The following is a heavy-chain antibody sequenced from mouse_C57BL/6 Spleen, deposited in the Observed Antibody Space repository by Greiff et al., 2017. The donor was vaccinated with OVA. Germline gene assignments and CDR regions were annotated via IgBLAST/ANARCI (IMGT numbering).Heavy chain of an antibody. CDR2: IYPSDSET. CDR1: GYTFTSYW. CDR3: ARGGIYYVVFFAY. J-gene: IGHJ3*01. Sequence: VQLQQPGAELVRPGSSVKLSCKASGYTFTSYWMDWVKQRPGQGLAWIGNIYPSDSETHYNQKFKDKATLTVDKSSSTAYMQLSSLTSDDSAVYYCARGGIYYVVFFAYWGQGTLVTVSA. V-gene: IGHV1-61*01. D-gene: IGHD1-1*01.